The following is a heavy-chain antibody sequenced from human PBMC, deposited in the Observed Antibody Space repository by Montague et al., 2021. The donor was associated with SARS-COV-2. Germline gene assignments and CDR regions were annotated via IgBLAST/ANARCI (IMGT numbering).Heavy chain of an antibody. Sequence: SETLSLTCTVSGGSISPYYWSWIRQSPGKGLECIGYTSYSGSTDYNPSLKSRVTISIDTSKNQFSLKLSSVTAADTAVYYCARWGEYYDSPYYYYAMDAWGQGTTVTVSS. CDR3: ARWGEYYDSPYYYYAMDA. CDR2: TSYSGST. D-gene: IGHD3-3*01. V-gene: IGHV4-59*12. CDR1: GGSISPYY. J-gene: IGHJ6*02.